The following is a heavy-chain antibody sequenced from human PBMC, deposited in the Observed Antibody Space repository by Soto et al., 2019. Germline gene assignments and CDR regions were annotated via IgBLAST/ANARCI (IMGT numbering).Heavy chain of an antibody. Sequence: QVLLVESGGGVVQPGRSLRLSCAASGFTFTTYAMLWVRQAPGMGLEWVALISYDGINEHYADSVKGRFSISRDNSKDTLYLQMNSLRPDDTAVYYCARDLTSGWLGDYWGQGTLVTVSS. D-gene: IGHD6-19*01. V-gene: IGHV3-30-3*01. CDR2: ISYDGINE. CDR1: GFTFTTYA. J-gene: IGHJ4*02. CDR3: ARDLTSGWLGDY.